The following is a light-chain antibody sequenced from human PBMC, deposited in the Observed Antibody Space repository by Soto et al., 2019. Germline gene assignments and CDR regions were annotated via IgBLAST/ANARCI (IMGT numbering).Light chain of an antibody. J-gene: IGLJ1*01. V-gene: IGLV1-44*01. CDR3: AVWDDSLNAYV. Sequence: QSVLAQPPSASGTPGQTVPISCSGSSSNIGSHSVIWYQHRPGTARKRLIYSLNQRPSGVPARFSGSKSGTSASLAISGLQSEDEADYYCAVWDDSLNAYVFGSGTKVTVL. CDR2: SLN. CDR1: SSNIGSHS.